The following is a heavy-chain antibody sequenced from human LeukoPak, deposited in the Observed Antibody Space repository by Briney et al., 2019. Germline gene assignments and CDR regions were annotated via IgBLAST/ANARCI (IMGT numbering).Heavy chain of an antibody. D-gene: IGHD3-10*01. J-gene: IGHJ6*03. CDR2: ISGSGGST. CDR1: GFTFSSYG. CDR3: AKVYGSGMVGYYYMDV. V-gene: IGHV3-23*01. Sequence: GGTLRLSCAASGFTFSSYGMSWVRQAPGKGLEWVSAISGSGGSTYYADSVKGRFTISRDNSKNTLYLQMNSLRAEDTAVYYCAKVYGSGMVGYYYMDVWGKGTTVTISS.